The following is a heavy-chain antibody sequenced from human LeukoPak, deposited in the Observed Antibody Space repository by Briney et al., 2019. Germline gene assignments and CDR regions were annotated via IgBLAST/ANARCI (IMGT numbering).Heavy chain of an antibody. CDR3: ARGVGATHFDY. Sequence: PGGSLRLSCAASGFTFSSYWMSWVRQAPGKGLEWVAIIKQDGTEKYYVDCVKGRLTISRDNAKNSLYLQMNSLRAEDTAVYYCARGVGATHFDYWGQGTLVAVSS. D-gene: IGHD1-26*01. CDR1: GFTFSSYW. V-gene: IGHV3-7*04. CDR2: IKQDGTEK. J-gene: IGHJ4*02.